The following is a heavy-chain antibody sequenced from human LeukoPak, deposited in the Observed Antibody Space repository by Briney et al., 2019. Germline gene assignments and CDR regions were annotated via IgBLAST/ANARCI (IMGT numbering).Heavy chain of an antibody. J-gene: IGHJ3*02. CDR2: ISWDGGST. D-gene: IGHD3-22*01. V-gene: IGHV3-43*01. CDR3: ANLMGYGISGYGFDI. CDR1: GFIFDDYT. Sequence: GGSLRLSCAASGFIFDDYTIHWFRQAPGKGLKWVSLISWDGGSTYYADSVKGRFTISRDNSKNSLYLQMNSLRTEDTALYYCANLMGYGISGYGFDIWGQGTMVTVSS.